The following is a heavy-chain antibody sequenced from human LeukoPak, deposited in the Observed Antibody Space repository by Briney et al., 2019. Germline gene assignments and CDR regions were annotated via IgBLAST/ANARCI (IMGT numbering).Heavy chain of an antibody. J-gene: IGHJ4*02. CDR3: AHLLSSGYCFDY. CDR2: ICWDDDK. V-gene: IGHV2-5*02. D-gene: IGHD3-22*01. Sequence: SGPTLVKPTQPLTMTCTFSGFSLTTSGVGVGWIRQPPGKALAGLALICWDDDKRYSPSLKSRLTITKDTSKNQVVLTMTNMDPVDTATYYCAHLLSSGYCFDYWGQGTLVTVSS. CDR1: GFSLTTSGVG.